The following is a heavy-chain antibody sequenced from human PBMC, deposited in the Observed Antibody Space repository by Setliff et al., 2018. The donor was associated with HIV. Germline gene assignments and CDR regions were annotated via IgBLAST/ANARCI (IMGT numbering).Heavy chain of an antibody. D-gene: IGHD1-26*01. Sequence: ASVKVSCKASGYTFTSYGISWVRQAPGQGLEWMGWISAYNGNTNYAQKLQGRVTMTRDTSISTAYMELSRLRSDDTVVYYCARGGVGYYFDYWGQGTLVTVSS. CDR3: ARGGVGYYFDY. J-gene: IGHJ4*02. V-gene: IGHV1-18*01. CDR2: ISAYNGNT. CDR1: GYTFTSYG.